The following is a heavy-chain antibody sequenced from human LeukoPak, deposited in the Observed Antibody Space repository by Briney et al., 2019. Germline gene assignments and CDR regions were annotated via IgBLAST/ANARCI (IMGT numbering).Heavy chain of an antibody. Sequence: VASVKVSCKASGYTFTSYGIRWVRQAPGQGLGWMGWINAYNGNTHYAQKLQGRVTMTTDTSTSTASMELNSLRSDDTAVYYCARAQAGIAVADYWGQGTLVTVSS. CDR2: INAYNGNT. CDR3: ARAQAGIAVADY. D-gene: IGHD6-19*01. CDR1: GYTFTSYG. V-gene: IGHV1-18*01. J-gene: IGHJ4*02.